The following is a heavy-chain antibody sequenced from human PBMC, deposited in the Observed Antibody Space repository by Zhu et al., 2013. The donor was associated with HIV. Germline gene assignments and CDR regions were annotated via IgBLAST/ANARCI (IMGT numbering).Heavy chain of an antibody. J-gene: IGHJ4*02. CDR2: INTNSGGT. CDR3: ARGGIVGASLFDY. V-gene: IGHV1-2*02. Sequence: HLMQSGAEVKKPGASVKVSCKASGYTFTGHYVHWVRQAPGQGLEWIGGINTNSGGTNPAQKFQGRVTMTRDTSINTAYMELTRLTSDDTATYFCARGGIVGASLFDYWGQGTLVTVSS. CDR1: GYTFTGHY. D-gene: IGHD1-26*01.